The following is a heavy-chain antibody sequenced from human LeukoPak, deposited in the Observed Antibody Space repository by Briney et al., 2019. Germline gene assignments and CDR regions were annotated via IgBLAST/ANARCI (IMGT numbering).Heavy chain of an antibody. CDR1: GYTFTSYA. V-gene: IGHV1-3*01. D-gene: IGHD5-12*01. Sequence: ASVKVSCKASGYTFTSYAMHWVRQAPGQRLEWMGWINAGNGNTKYSQKFQGRVTITRDTSASTAYMELSSLRSEDTAVYYCATPSDYDYDAFDIWGQGTMVTVSS. CDR3: ATPSDYDYDAFDI. CDR2: INAGNGNT. J-gene: IGHJ3*02.